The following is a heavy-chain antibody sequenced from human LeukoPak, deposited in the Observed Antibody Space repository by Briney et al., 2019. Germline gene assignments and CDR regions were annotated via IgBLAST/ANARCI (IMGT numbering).Heavy chain of an antibody. D-gene: IGHD4-17*01. CDR2: ISAYNGNT. Sequence: ASVKVSCKASGYTFTSYGISWVRQAPGQGLEWMGWISAYNGNTNYAQKLQGRVTMTTDTSTSTAYMELRSLRSDDTAVYYCAREWRDDYGDYVLAFDIWGQGTMVTVSP. V-gene: IGHV1-18*01. J-gene: IGHJ3*02. CDR3: AREWRDDYGDYVLAFDI. CDR1: GYTFTSYG.